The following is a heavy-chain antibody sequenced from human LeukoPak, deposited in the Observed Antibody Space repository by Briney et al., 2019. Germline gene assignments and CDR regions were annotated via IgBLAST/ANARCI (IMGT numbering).Heavy chain of an antibody. Sequence: GGSLRLSCAASGFTFSSYGMHWVRQAPGKGLEWVAVIWYDGSNKYYADSVKGRFTISRDNSKNTLYLQMNSLRAGDTAVYYCARDADDYGDYYFDYWGQGTLVTVSS. J-gene: IGHJ4*02. CDR3: ARDADDYGDYYFDY. CDR2: IWYDGSNK. V-gene: IGHV3-33*01. CDR1: GFTFSSYG. D-gene: IGHD4-17*01.